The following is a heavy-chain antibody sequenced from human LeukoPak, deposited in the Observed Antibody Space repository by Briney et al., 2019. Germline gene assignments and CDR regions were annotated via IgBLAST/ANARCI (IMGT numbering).Heavy chain of an antibody. J-gene: IGHJ6*03. CDR2: ISAYNGNT. CDR3: ARAPRITIFGVPQFFVYMDV. D-gene: IGHD3-3*01. Sequence: ASVKVSCKASGYTFTSYGISWVRQAPGQGLEWMGWISAYNGNTNYAQKLQGRVTMTTDTSTSTAYMELRSLRSDDTAVYYCARAPRITIFGVPQFFVYMDVWAKGPRSPSP. CDR1: GYTFTSYG. V-gene: IGHV1-18*01.